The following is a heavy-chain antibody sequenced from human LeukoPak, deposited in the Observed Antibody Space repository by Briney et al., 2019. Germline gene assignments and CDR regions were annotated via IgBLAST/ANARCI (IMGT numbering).Heavy chain of an antibody. D-gene: IGHD3-22*01. V-gene: IGHV4-61*02. J-gene: IGHJ4*02. CDR2: IYTSGST. CDR3: ARASYSYDINGWVPFDY. Sequence: PSDTQSLTCTLSSNSLSRGDNYWSWSRQPAGKGLEWIRRIYTSGSTNYNPSLKSRVTISGDTSKNQFSLRLSSVTAADTAVYYCARASYSYDINGWVPFDYWGQETLVTVSS. CDR1: SNSLSRGDNY.